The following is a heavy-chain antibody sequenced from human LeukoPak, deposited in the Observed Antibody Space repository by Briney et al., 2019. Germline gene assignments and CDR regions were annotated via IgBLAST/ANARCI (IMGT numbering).Heavy chain of an antibody. Sequence: SGPTLVNPTQTVTLTCAFSGFSLSTSGVGVGWIRQPPGKALEWLALISWNDDKRYRPSLKSSLTITKDTSKNQVVLTMTNMDPVDSATYYCAHGKRGYFDYWGQGTLVTVSS. V-gene: IGHV2-5*01. J-gene: IGHJ4*02. CDR1: GFSLSTSGVG. CDR2: ISWNDDK. D-gene: IGHD1-1*01. CDR3: AHGKRGYFDY.